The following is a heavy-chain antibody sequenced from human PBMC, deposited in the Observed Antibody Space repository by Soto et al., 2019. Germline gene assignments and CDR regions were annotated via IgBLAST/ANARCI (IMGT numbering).Heavy chain of an antibody. Sequence: QVQLVQSGAEVKRPGASVKVSCKTSGYTFNEYYIHWMRQVPGQGPEWMGWINPNSGGTKFAKKFXGRXXMXGDTATRTSYKEPSRLRSDDTAVYYCARRLGGGGDYFYGMDVWGQGTAVTVSS. D-gene: IGHD3-10*01. CDR2: INPNSGGT. J-gene: IGHJ6*02. CDR3: ARRLGGGGDYFYGMDV. CDR1: GYTFNEYY. V-gene: IGHV1-2*02.